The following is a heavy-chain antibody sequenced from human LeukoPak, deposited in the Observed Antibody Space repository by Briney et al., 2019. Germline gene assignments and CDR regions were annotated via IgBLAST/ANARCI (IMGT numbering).Heavy chain of an antibody. D-gene: IGHD1-26*01. Sequence: ASVKVSCKASGYTFPSYGISWVRQAPGQGLEWMGWISAYNGNTDYAQKLQGRVTMTTDTSTSTAYVELRSLRSDDTAVYYCARDRQSAAGGWDLVFDYWGQGTLVTVSS. CDR3: ARDRQSAAGGWDLVFDY. CDR2: ISAYNGNT. CDR1: GYTFPSYG. V-gene: IGHV1-18*01. J-gene: IGHJ4*02.